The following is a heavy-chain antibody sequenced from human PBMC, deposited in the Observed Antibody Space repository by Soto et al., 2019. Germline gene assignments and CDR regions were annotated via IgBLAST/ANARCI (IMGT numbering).Heavy chain of an antibody. Sequence: PSETLSLTCTVSGGSISSSSYYWGWIRQPPGKGLEWIGSIYYSGSTYYNPSLKSRVTISVDTSKNQFSLKLSSVTAADTAVYYCAREVGKVVSGSYYGMDVWGQGTTVTVSS. D-gene: IGHD2-15*01. J-gene: IGHJ6*02. CDR1: GGSISSSSYY. CDR3: AREVGKVVSGSYYGMDV. V-gene: IGHV4-39*01. CDR2: IYYSGST.